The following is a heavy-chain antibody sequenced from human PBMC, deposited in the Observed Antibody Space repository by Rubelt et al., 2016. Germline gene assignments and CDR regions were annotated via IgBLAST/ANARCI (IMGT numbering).Heavy chain of an antibody. CDR3: ARDGDGYFL. V-gene: IGHV3-7*03. D-gene: IGHD2-21*01. CDR2: IKTDGSED. J-gene: IGHJ4*02. CDR1: GFNSSKYW. Sequence: EVQLVESGGGLVQPGGSLRLSCAASGFNSSKYWMSWVRQAPGKGLEWGANIKTDGSEDYNMDSVKGRFTISRDNAQKLLDWQMNSLRAEDTAVYYCARDGDGYFLWGQGTLVTVSS.